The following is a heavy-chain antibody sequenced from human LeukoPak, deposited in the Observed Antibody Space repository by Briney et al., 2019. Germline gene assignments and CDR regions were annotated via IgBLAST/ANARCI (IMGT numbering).Heavy chain of an antibody. CDR3: AKDLRMGGSGSYYPDY. CDR1: GFTFSSYW. Sequence: GGSLRPSCAASGFTFSSYWMHWVRQAPGKGLVWVSRINSDGSSTSYADSVKGRFTISRDNAKNTLYLQMNSLRAEDTAVYYCAKDLRMGGSGSYYPDYWGQGTLVTVSS. D-gene: IGHD3-10*01. J-gene: IGHJ4*02. V-gene: IGHV3-74*01. CDR2: INSDGSST.